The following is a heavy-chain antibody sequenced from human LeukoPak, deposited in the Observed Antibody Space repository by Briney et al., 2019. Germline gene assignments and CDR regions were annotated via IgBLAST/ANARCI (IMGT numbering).Heavy chain of an antibody. D-gene: IGHD3-10*01. J-gene: IGHJ3*02. V-gene: IGHV1-2*04. CDR2: INPNSGCT. Sequence: ASVKVSCKASGYTFTGYYMHWVRQATGQGLEWMGWINPNSGCTNYAQKFQGWVTMTRDMSISTAYMELSRLRSDDTAVYYCARHSSRLWFGEWVRGAFDIWGQGAMVTVSS. CDR3: ARHSSRLWFGEWVRGAFDI. CDR1: GYTFTGYY.